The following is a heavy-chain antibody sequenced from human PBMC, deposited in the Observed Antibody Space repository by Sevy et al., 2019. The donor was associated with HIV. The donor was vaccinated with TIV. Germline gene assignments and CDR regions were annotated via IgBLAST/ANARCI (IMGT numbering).Heavy chain of an antibody. V-gene: IGHV3-23*01. CDR1: GFTFSSYA. CDR3: AKGEYYDSSGYYYRGAFDI. Sequence: GGSLRLSCAASGFTFSSYAMSWVRQAPGKGLEWVSAISGSGGSTYYADSVKGRFTISRDNSKNTLYLQMNSLRAEDPAVYYCAKGEYYDSSGYYYRGAFDIWGQGTMVTVSS. CDR2: ISGSGGST. J-gene: IGHJ3*02. D-gene: IGHD3-22*01.